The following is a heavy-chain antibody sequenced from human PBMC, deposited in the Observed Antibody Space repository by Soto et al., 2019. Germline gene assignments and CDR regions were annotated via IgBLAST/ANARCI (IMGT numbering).Heavy chain of an antibody. J-gene: IGHJ4*02. V-gene: IGHV4-30-2*01. Sequence: PSETLSLTCDVSGGSMTEGYSWSWVRQTPGEGLEWIGYIYQTGIIYYNPSLKSRVTISGDKSTNRFSLRLTSATAADTAVYYCARVGVYDSSGLYVTDFFDSWGPGTLVTVSS. CDR2: IYQTGII. CDR3: ARVGVYDSSGLYVTDFFDS. D-gene: IGHD3-16*01. CDR1: GGSMTEGYS.